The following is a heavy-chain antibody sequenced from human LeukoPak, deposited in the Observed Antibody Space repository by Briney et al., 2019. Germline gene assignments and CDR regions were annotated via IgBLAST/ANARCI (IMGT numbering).Heavy chain of an antibody. Sequence: GSLRLSCTASGFIFGDYAMSWVRQAPEKGLEWVAFIRSTAYGATTEYAASVKDRFTISRDDSKRIAYLQMNSLKPDDTAVYYCTRGVYQLLYFDYWGQGALVTVSS. CDR3: TRGVYQLLYFDY. V-gene: IGHV3-49*04. D-gene: IGHD6-13*01. J-gene: IGHJ4*02. CDR2: IRSTAYGATT. CDR1: GFIFGDYA.